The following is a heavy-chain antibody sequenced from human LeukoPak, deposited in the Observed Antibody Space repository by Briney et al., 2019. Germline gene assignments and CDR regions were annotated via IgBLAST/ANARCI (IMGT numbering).Heavy chain of an antibody. Sequence: ASVKVSCKASGYSFTTYDVAWVRQAPGQGLEWMGWINGYDGNTNYAQKFQGRVTMTTDTSTSTAYMELRRLRADDTAFYYGATNAGMPVAGSFYWGQGTLVTVSS. CDR2: INGYDGNT. D-gene: IGHD6-19*01. V-gene: IGHV1-18*01. J-gene: IGHJ4*02. CDR1: GYSFTTYD. CDR3: ATNAGMPVAGSFY.